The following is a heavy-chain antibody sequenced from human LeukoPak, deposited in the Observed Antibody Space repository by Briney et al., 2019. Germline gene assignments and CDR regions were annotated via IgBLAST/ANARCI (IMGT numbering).Heavy chain of an antibody. CDR3: ARDGCGSSSCRNPIDY. D-gene: IGHD6-13*01. CDR2: INPSGGST. Sequence: ASVKVSCKASGYTFTSYYMHWVRQAPGQGLEWMGIINPSGGSTSYAQKFQGRVTMTRDTSTSTAYMELRSLRSDDTAVYYCARDGCGSSSCRNPIDYWGQGTLVTVSS. V-gene: IGHV1-46*01. CDR1: GYTFTSYY. J-gene: IGHJ4*02.